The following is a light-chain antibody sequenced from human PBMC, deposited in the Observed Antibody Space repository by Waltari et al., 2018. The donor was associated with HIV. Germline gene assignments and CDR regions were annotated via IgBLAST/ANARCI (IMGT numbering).Light chain of an antibody. V-gene: IGLV1-47*01. CDR3: AAWVDSRSVV. CDR2: RYT. J-gene: IGLJ2*01. Sequence: QSVLTQPPSASGTPGQRVTISCSASSSHIGRNSLYLYQQFPVTAPTLLLSRYTQRPSGVPDRFSGSKSGTSASLAISGLRSEDEAGYYCAAWVDSRSVVFGGGTKLTVL. CDR1: SSHIGRNS.